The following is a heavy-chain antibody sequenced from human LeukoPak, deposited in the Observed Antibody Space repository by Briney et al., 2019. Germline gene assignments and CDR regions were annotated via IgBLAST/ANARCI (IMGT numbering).Heavy chain of an antibody. D-gene: IGHD2-15*01. J-gene: IGHJ4*02. Sequence: GRSLRLSCAASGFTFDDYAMHWVRQAPGKGLEWVSGISWNSGSIGYADSVKGRFTISRDNAKNSLYLQMNSLRAEDTAVYYCARAPSMVAANDYWGQGTLVTVSS. CDR1: GFTFDDYA. CDR2: ISWNSGSI. V-gene: IGHV3-9*01. CDR3: ARAPSMVAANDY.